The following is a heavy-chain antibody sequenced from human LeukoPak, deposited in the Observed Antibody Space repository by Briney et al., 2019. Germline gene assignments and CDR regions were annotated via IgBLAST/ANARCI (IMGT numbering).Heavy chain of an antibody. CDR2: ISGSGGST. Sequence: PGGSLRLSCAASGFTFSSYAMSWVRQAPGKGLEWVSDISGSGGSTYYADSVKGRFTISRDNSKNTLYLQMNSLRAEDTAVYYCARAVGATRAAWGQGTMVTVSS. CDR1: GFTFSSYA. CDR3: ARAVGATRAA. D-gene: IGHD1-26*01. J-gene: IGHJ3*01. V-gene: IGHV3-23*01.